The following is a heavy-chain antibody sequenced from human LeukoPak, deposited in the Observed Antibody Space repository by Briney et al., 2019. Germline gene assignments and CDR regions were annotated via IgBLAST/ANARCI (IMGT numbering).Heavy chain of an antibody. CDR2: ISSSSSYI. CDR1: GFTFSSYS. V-gene: IGHV3-21*01. CDR3: ARDGAYYHDSSGYIPGSPDDY. Sequence: KPGGSLRLSCAASGFTFSSYSMNWVRQAPGKGLEWVSSISSSSSYIYYADSVKGRFTISRDNAKNSLYLQMNSLRAEDTAVYYCARDGAYYHDSSGYIPGSPDDYWGQGTLVTVSS. J-gene: IGHJ4*02. D-gene: IGHD3-22*01.